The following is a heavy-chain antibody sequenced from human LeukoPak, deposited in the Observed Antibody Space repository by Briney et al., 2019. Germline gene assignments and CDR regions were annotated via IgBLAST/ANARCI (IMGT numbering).Heavy chain of an antibody. J-gene: IGHJ5*02. V-gene: IGHV1-18*01. CDR2: ISAYNGNT. CDR3: ARDITKGDRNWFDP. CDR1: GYTFTSYG. D-gene: IGHD3-3*01. Sequence: GASVTVSCKASGYTFTSYGISWVRQAPGQGLEWMGWISAYNGNTNYAQKLQGRVTMTTDTSTSTAYMELRSLRSDDTAVYYCARDITKGDRNWFDPWGQGTLVTVSS.